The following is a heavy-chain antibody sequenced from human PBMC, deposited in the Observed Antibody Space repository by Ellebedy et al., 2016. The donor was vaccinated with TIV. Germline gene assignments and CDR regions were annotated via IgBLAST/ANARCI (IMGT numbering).Heavy chain of an antibody. CDR1: GFRFSTFG. V-gene: IGHV3-30*12. Sequence: GESLKISCAASGFRFSTFGMHWVRQPPGKGLEWVAVIPYDGSNKYYADSVKGRFSISRDNPKNTLYLQMNSLRAEDTAVYYCARPADYCTGDCLLYWGQGTLVTVSS. J-gene: IGHJ4*02. CDR2: IPYDGSNK. D-gene: IGHD2-21*02. CDR3: ARPADYCTGDCLLY.